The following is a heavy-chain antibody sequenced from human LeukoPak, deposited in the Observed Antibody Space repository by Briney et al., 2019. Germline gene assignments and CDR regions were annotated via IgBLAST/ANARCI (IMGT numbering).Heavy chain of an antibody. Sequence: SETLSLTCTVSGGSISSSSYYWGWIRQPPGKGLEWIGSIYYSGSTYYNPSLKSRVTISVDTSKNQFSLKLSSVTAADTAVYYCARELSDILTGYLPSYNWFDPWGQGTLVTVSS. D-gene: IGHD3-9*01. CDR2: IYYSGST. J-gene: IGHJ5*02. CDR3: ARELSDILTGYLPSYNWFDP. V-gene: IGHV4-39*07. CDR1: GGSISSSSYY.